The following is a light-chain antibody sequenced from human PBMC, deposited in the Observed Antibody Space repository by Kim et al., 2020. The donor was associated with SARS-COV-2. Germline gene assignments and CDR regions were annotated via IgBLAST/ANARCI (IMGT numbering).Light chain of an antibody. CDR1: KLGDKY. CDR3: QAWDSSTVV. Sequence: SCELTQPPSVSLSPGQTASITCPGDKLGDKYACWYQQKPGQSPVLVIYQDSKRPSGIPERFSGSNSGNTATLTISGTQAMDEADYYCQAWDSSTVVFGGGTQLTVL. J-gene: IGLJ2*01. CDR2: QDS. V-gene: IGLV3-1*01.